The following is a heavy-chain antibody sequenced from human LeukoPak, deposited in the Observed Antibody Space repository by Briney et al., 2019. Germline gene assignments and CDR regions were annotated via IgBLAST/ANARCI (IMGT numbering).Heavy chain of an antibody. Sequence: ASVKVSCKASGYSFIGYHMHWVRQAPGQGLEWMGWTNPNTGGTKYAQKFQGRVTMTRDTSISTAYMELSSLRSDDTAVYFGASGKMATIGLKHWGQGTRSPSPQ. V-gene: IGHV1-2*02. CDR1: GYSFIGYH. CDR2: TNPNTGGT. J-gene: IGHJ4*02. CDR3: ASGKMATIGLKH. D-gene: IGHD5-24*01.